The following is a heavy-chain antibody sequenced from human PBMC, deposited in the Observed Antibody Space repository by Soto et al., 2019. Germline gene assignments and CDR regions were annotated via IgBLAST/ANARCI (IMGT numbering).Heavy chain of an antibody. J-gene: IGHJ5*02. CDR2: INHSGST. V-gene: IGHV4-34*01. CDR3: ARGRAPYCSGGSCYNWFDP. D-gene: IGHD2-15*01. CDR1: GGSFSGYY. Sequence: SETLSLTCAVYGGSFSGYYWSWIRQPPGKGLEWIGEINHSGSTNYNPSLKSRVTISVDTSKNQFSLKLSSVTAADTAVYYCARGRAPYCSGGSCYNWFDPWGQGTLVTVSS.